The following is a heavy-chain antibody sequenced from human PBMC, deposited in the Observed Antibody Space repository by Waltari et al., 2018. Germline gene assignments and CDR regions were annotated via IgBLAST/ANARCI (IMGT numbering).Heavy chain of an antibody. CDR2: ISGSGGST. Sequence: EVQLLESGGGLVQPGGSLRLSCAASGFPFSSYAMSWVRQAPGKGLEWVSAISGSGGSTYYADSVKGRFTISRDNSKNTLYLQMNSLRAEDTAVYYCAKATTYYDFWSGYFDYWGQGTLVTVSS. V-gene: IGHV3-23*01. D-gene: IGHD3-3*01. J-gene: IGHJ4*02. CDR3: AKATTYYDFWSGYFDY. CDR1: GFPFSSYA.